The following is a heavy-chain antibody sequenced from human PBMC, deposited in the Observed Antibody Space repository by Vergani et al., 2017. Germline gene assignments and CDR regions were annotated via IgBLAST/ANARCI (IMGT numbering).Heavy chain of an antibody. D-gene: IGHD3-16*01. CDR1: GDSIISRSYY. V-gene: IGHV4-39*01. Sequence: QMQLQESGPGLVKASETLSLTCTVSGDSIISRSYYWGWIRQPPGKGLEWIGSIYNSGNGDSSSSLKSRVTISADKSKNQFSLRLTSVTAAETAVYYCASGKYYSDSTSHFRGRYFDVWGRGTLVTVPS. CDR3: ASGKYYSDSTSHFRGRYFDV. J-gene: IGHJ2*01. CDR2: IYNSGNG.